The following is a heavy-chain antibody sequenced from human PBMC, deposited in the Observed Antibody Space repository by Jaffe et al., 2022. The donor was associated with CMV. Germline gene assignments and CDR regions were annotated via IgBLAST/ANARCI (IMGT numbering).Heavy chain of an antibody. D-gene: IGHD2-15*01. Sequence: QVQLVQSGPEVKKPGASVKVSCGASGSTFGDYYMHWLRQAPGQGLEWMGWINPNNGDTNSGQKFQGRVTLTRDTSSTTVYVELSRLRSDDTAVYYCARAGPVDGLPGPFPIWGPGTMVTVSS. CDR3: ARAGPVDGLPGPFPI. V-gene: IGHV1-2*02. CDR2: INPNNGDT. CDR1: GSTFGDYY. J-gene: IGHJ3*02.